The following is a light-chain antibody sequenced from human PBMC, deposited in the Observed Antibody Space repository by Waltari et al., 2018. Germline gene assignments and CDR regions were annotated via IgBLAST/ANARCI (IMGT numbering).Light chain of an antibody. CDR3: QQRSLWPLT. CDR1: ESVSRY. Sequence: EIVLTQSPATLSLFAGERATLSCRASESVSRYLGWYQQKPGQAPRLLIYDTSIRATGVPARFIGSGYGTDFTLTISSLEPVDFALYFCQQRSLWPLTFGGGTKVEI. J-gene: IGKJ4*01. CDR2: DTS. V-gene: IGKV3-11*01.